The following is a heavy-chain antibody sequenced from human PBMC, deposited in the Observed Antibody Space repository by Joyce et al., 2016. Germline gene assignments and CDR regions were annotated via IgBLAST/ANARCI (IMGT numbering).Heavy chain of an antibody. CDR3: ASGFNFKGRSFFDY. J-gene: IGHJ4*02. V-gene: IGHV4-30-2*01. Sequence: QLQLQESGSGLVKPSQTLSPTCAVSGASVSSGGYSWSWIRQPPGKGLEWIGYIYHNESTYYHPSLKSRVTISVDRSKNQFSLKLASVTAADTAVYYCASGFNFKGRSFFDYWGQGALVTVSS. CDR1: GASVSSGGYS. CDR2: IYHNEST. D-gene: IGHD3-10*01.